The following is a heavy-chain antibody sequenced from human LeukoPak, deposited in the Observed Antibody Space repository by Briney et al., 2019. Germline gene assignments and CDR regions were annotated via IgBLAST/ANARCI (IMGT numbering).Heavy chain of an antibody. J-gene: IGHJ4*02. D-gene: IGHD3-22*01. V-gene: IGHV1-2*02. Sequence: ASVKVSCKASGYTFTGYYMHWVRQAPGQGREGMGWINPNRCGTNYAQKFQGRVTMTRDTSISTASMGLSRLRSDDTAVYYCARDSAPYYYDSSGLYYFDYWGQGTLVIVSS. CDR1: GYTFTGYY. CDR2: INPNRCGT. CDR3: ARDSAPYYYDSSGLYYFDY.